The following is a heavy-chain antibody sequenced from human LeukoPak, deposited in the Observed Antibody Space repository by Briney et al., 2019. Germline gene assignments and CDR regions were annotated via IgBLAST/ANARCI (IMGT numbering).Heavy chain of an antibody. Sequence: GGSLRLSCAASGFTVSSNYMSWVRQAPGKGLEWVSVIYSGGSTYYADSVQGRFTISRDNSKNTLYLQMNSLRAEDTAVYYCARSYSSGWYEGTFDIWGQGTMVTVSS. V-gene: IGHV3-53*01. D-gene: IGHD6-19*01. J-gene: IGHJ3*02. CDR2: IYSGGST. CDR1: GFTVSSNY. CDR3: ARSYSSGWYEGTFDI.